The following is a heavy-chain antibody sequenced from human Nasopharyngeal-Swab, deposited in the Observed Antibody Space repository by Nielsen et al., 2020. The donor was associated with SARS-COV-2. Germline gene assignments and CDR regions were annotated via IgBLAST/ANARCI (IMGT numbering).Heavy chain of an antibody. D-gene: IGHD2-2*01. Sequence: ASVKVSCKASEGTFTSYYMHWVRHAPGQGLEWMGIINPSGGSTSYAQKFKGRVTMTRDTSTSTVYMELSSLRSEDTAVYYCARDRCSSTSCWIPDYYFDYWGQGTLVTVSS. J-gene: IGHJ4*02. CDR1: EGTFTSYY. CDR3: ARDRCSSTSCWIPDYYFDY. V-gene: IGHV1-46*01. CDR2: INPSGGST.